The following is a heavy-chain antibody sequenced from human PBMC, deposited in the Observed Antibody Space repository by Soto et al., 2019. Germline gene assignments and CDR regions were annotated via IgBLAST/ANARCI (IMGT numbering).Heavy chain of an antibody. Sequence: GGSLRLSCAASGFTFSSYSMNWVRQAPGKGLEWVSYISSSSSTIYYADSVKGRFTISRDNAKNSLYLQMNSLRDEDTAVYYCARDPYYYDSSGYFGDAFDIWGHGTMVTVSS. D-gene: IGHD3-22*01. J-gene: IGHJ3*02. CDR2: ISSSSSTI. CDR1: GFTFSSYS. CDR3: ARDPYYYDSSGYFGDAFDI. V-gene: IGHV3-48*02.